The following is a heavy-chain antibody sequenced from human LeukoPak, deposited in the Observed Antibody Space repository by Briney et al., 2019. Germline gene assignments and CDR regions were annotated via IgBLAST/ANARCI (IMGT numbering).Heavy chain of an antibody. V-gene: IGHV3-20*04. J-gene: IGHJ3*02. CDR2: INWNGGTT. CDR3: ARAVGATTVVAFDI. D-gene: IGHD1-26*01. Sequence: GGSLRLSCAASGFTFDDYAMHWVRKAPGKGLEGVSGINWNGGTTRYTDSVKGRFTISRDNAKNSLYLQMNSLRAEDTALYYCARAVGATTVVAFDIWGQGTMVTVSS. CDR1: GFTFDDYA.